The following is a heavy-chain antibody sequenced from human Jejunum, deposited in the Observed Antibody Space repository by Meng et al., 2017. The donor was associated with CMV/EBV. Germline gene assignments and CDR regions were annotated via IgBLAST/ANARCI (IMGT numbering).Heavy chain of an antibody. CDR2: INVADTTT. J-gene: IGHJ4*02. Sequence: GFTFSSYEMMWVRHVPGKGLEWVAFINVADTTTYYADSVKGRFIISRDNVKNSLYLQMNSLRVEDTALYYCAKYDIVVVPASRPDYWGQGTLVTVSS. CDR1: GFTFSSYE. CDR3: AKYDIVVVPASRPDY. V-gene: IGHV3-48*03. D-gene: IGHD2-2*01.